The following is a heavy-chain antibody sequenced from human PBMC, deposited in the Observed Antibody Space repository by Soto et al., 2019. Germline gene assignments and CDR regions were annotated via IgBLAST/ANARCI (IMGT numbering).Heavy chain of an antibody. CDR3: AKEMREIESIHWFDL. J-gene: IGHJ5*02. CDR2: ISYDGSNQ. CDR1: GFTFNSYA. V-gene: IGHV3-30*18. Sequence: HTGGSLRLSCAASGFTFNSYAIHWVRQAPGKGLDWVAVISYDGSNQYYADSVKGRFTISRDNPKNTLYLEMNSVRVEDTAVYYCAKEMREIESIHWFDLWGQGTLVTVSS.